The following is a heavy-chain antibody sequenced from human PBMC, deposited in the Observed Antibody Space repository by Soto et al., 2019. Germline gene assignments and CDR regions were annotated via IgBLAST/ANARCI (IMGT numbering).Heavy chain of an antibody. V-gene: IGHV3-33*01. Sequence: QVQLVASGGGVVQPGSSLRLSCAASGFIFGHYGMHWVRQAPGKGREWEAVNWNDAYTKFYADSVRGRFIISRDNSKNTLDLQMNGLRAEYRAIYYCARDLGSGSPTAYLDFWGQGSLVTVSS. CDR2: NWNDAYTK. J-gene: IGHJ4*02. CDR3: ARDLGSGSPTAYLDF. D-gene: IGHD3-10*01. CDR1: GFIFGHYG.